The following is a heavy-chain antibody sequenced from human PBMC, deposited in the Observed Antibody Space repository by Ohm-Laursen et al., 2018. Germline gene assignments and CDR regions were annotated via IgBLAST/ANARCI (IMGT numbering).Heavy chain of an antibody. CDR2: IWYDGSNK. CDR3: AKVGGEDAFDI. Sequence: SLRLSCAASGFTFSNYAMYWVRQAPGKGLEWVAVIWYDGSNKYYADSVKGRFTISRDNSKNTLYLQMNSLRAEDTAVYYCAKVGGEDAFDIWGQGTMVTVSS. CDR1: GFTFSNYA. V-gene: IGHV3-30*18. J-gene: IGHJ3*02. D-gene: IGHD3-16*01.